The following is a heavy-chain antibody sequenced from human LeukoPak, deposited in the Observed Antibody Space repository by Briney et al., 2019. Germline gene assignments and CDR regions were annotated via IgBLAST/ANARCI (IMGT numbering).Heavy chain of an antibody. J-gene: IGHJ1*01. D-gene: IGHD2-21*02. CDR1: GGSISSGDYY. Sequence: PSETLSLTCTVSGGSISSGDYYWSWIRQPPGKGLEWIGYIYYSGSTNYNPSLKSRVTISVDTSKNQFSLKLSSVTAADTAVYYCASGEYCGGDCYSAEFFHHWGQGTLVTVSS. V-gene: IGHV4-61*08. CDR3: ASGEYCGGDCYSAEFFHH. CDR2: IYYSGST.